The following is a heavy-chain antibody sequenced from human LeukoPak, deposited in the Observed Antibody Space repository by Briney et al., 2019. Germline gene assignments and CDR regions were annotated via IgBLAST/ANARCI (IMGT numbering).Heavy chain of an antibody. J-gene: IGHJ4*02. CDR2: IYYSGST. V-gene: IGHV4-39*07. CDR1: GGSISSSSYY. CDR3: ATGVHGIAAAGDYYFDY. D-gene: IGHD6-13*01. Sequence: SETLSLTCTVSGGSISSSSYYWGWIRRPPGKGLEWIGSIYYSGSTYYNPSLKSRVTISVDTSKNQFSLKLSSVTAADTAVYYCATGVHGIAAAGDYYFDYWGQGTLVTVSS.